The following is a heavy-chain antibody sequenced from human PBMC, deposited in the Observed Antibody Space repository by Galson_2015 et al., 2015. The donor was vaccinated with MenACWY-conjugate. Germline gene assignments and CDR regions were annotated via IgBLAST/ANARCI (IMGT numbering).Heavy chain of an antibody. CDR2: IRTKAHGGTT. CDR1: GFTFGDYT. CDR3: TRGGYGYWI. J-gene: IGHJ4*02. Sequence: SLRLSCAASGFTFGDYTMSWFRQAPGTGLEWVGFIRTKAHGGTTEYAASVKGRFTISRDDSKNVAYLQMNSLKTEDTAVYFCTRGGYGYWIWGQGTLVTVSS. V-gene: IGHV3-49*03. D-gene: IGHD5-18*01.